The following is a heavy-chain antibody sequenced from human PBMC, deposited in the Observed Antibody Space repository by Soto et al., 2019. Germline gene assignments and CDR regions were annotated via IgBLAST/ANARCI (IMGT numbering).Heavy chain of an antibody. Sequence: ASVKVSCKASGGTFSSYAISWVRQAPGQGLEWMGGIIPIFGIANYAQKFRGRVTITADKSTSTAYMELSSLRSEDTAVYYCARDFDCSGGSCYAFDIWGQGTMVAVSS. V-gene: IGHV1-69*10. CDR2: IIPIFGIA. CDR1: GGTFSSYA. D-gene: IGHD2-15*01. CDR3: ARDFDCSGGSCYAFDI. J-gene: IGHJ3*02.